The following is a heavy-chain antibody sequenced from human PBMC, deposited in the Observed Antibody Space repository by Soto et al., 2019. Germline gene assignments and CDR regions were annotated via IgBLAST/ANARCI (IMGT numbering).Heavy chain of an antibody. CDR2: INHSGST. CDR3: ARGPVYYDFWSGPKKYYFDY. D-gene: IGHD3-3*01. CDR1: GGSFSGYY. Sequence: PSETLSLTCAVYGGSFSGYYWSWIRQPPGKGLEWIGEINHSGSTNYNPSLKSRVTISVDTSKNQFSLKLSSVTAADTAVYYCARGPVYYDFWSGPKKYYFDYWGQRTLVTVSS. J-gene: IGHJ4*02. V-gene: IGHV4-34*01.